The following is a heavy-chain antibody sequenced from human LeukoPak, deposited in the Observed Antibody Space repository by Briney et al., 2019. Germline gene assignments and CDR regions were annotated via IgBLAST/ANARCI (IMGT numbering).Heavy chain of an antibody. CDR3: ARQTPYSGSSVDF. D-gene: IGHD6-6*01. V-gene: IGHV3-30*01. Sequence: PGGSLRLSCPASGFPFGDYSMHWVRQAPAKGLEWVTLISYEEKKYYADSVRGRFTISRDNSRRTLSLQMNSLRPDDTAVYYCARQTPYSGSSVDFWGQGTLVTVSS. J-gene: IGHJ4*02. CDR2: ISYEEKK. CDR1: GFPFGDYS.